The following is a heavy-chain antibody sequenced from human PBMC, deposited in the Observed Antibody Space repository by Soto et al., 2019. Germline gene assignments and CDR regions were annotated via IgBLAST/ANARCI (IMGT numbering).Heavy chain of an antibody. CDR3: ARRLAGAAAGYFDY. CDR1: GGSISSSSYY. V-gene: IGHV4-39*01. J-gene: IGHJ4*02. Sequence: PSETLSLTCTVSGGSISSSSYYWGWIRQPPGKGLEWIGSIYYSGSTYYNPSLKSRVTISVDTSKNQFSLKLSSVTAADTAVYYCARRLAGAAAGYFDYWGQGTLVTVS. D-gene: IGHD6-13*01. CDR2: IYYSGST.